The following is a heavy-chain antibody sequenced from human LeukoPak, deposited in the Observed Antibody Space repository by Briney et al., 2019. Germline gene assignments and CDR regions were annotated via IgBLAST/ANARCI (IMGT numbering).Heavy chain of an antibody. V-gene: IGHV4-61*02. Sequence: SSETLSLTCTVSGGSINSDNYFWNWIRQPAGKGLEWIGRIYTGVDTNYNPSLKSRVTISVDTSKNQFSLRLTSVTAADAAVYYCARDARGSGSAFDIWGQGTMVTVSS. CDR2: IYTGVDT. CDR3: ARDARGSGSAFDI. D-gene: IGHD6-19*01. J-gene: IGHJ3*02. CDR1: GGSINSDNYF.